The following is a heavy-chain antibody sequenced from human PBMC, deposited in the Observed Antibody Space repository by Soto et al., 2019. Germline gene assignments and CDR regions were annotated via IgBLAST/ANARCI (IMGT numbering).Heavy chain of an antibody. J-gene: IGHJ5*02. D-gene: IGHD3-10*01. V-gene: IGHV4-34*01. CDR1: GGSFSGYY. Sequence: SETLSLTCAVYGGSFSGYYWSWIRQPPGKGLEWIGEINHSGSTNYNPSLKSRVTISVDTSKNQFSLKLSSVTAADTAVYYCARGHYYGSGSYYSPWGQGTLVTVS. CDR3: ARGHYYGSGSYYSP. CDR2: INHSGST.